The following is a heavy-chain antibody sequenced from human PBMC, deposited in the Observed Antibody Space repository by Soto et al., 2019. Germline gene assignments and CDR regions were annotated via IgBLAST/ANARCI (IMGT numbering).Heavy chain of an antibody. V-gene: IGHV1-8*01. Sequence: ASVKVSCKASGYTFTSYDINWVRQATGQGLEWMGWMNPNSGNTGYAQKFQGRVTMTRNTSISTAYMELSSLRSEDTAVYYCARRLLRFLEWLPFGLGLYDNWFDPWGQGTLVTVSS. CDR1: GYTFTSYD. CDR3: ARRLLRFLEWLPFGLGLYDNWFDP. CDR2: MNPNSGNT. D-gene: IGHD3-3*01. J-gene: IGHJ5*02.